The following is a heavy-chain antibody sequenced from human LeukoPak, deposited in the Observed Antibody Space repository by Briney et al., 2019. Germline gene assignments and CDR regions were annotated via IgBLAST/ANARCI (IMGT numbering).Heavy chain of an antibody. D-gene: IGHD1-26*01. Sequence: PGGSLRLPCAASGFTFSSYAMHWVRQAPGKGLEWVAVISYDGSNKYYADSVKGRFTISRDNSKNTLYLQMNSLRAEDTAVYYYARDPGVVGATTGDYWGQGTLVTVSS. J-gene: IGHJ4*02. CDR3: ARDPGVVGATTGDY. CDR1: GFTFSSYA. V-gene: IGHV3-30-3*01. CDR2: ISYDGSNK.